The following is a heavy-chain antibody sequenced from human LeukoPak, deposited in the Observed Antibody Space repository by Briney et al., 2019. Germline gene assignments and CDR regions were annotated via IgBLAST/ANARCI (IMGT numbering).Heavy chain of an antibody. Sequence: GGSLRLSCAASGFTFSNAWMNWVRQAPGKGPEWVGRIKSKTDGGTTDYAAPVKGRFTISRDDSKNTLYLQMNSLKTEDTAVYYCSTTYYYDSSEGYWGQGTLVTVSS. CDR3: STTYYYDSSEGY. CDR2: IKSKTDGGTT. V-gene: IGHV3-15*07. J-gene: IGHJ4*02. CDR1: GFTFSNAW. D-gene: IGHD3-22*01.